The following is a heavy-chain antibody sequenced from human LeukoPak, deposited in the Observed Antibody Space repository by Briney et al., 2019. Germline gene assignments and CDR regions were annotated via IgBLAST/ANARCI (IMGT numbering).Heavy chain of an antibody. D-gene: IGHD4-17*01. CDR3: ARSAQYGDLDYFDY. CDR1: GVTFSSYA. V-gene: IGHV1-69*04. Sequence: ASVKVSCKASGVTFSSYAISWVRQAPGQGLEWMGRIIPILGIANYAQKFQGRVTITADKSTSTAYMELSSLRSEDTAVYYCARSAQYGDLDYFDYWGQRTLVTVSS. J-gene: IGHJ4*02. CDR2: IIPILGIA.